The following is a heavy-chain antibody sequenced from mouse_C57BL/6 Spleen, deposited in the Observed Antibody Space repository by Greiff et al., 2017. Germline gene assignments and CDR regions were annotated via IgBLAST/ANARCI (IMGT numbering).Heavy chain of an antibody. CDR3: ARRGNYGSSYWYFDG. V-gene: IGHV1-54*01. CDR1: GYAFTNYL. J-gene: IGHJ1*03. CDR2: INPGSGGT. Sequence: VQLQQSGAELVRPGTSVKASCKASGYAFTNYLIEWVKQRPGQGLEWIGVINPGSGGTNYNEKFKGKATVTADKSSSTAYMHLSSLTSEDSAVYFCARRGNYGSSYWYFDGWGTGTTVTVSS. D-gene: IGHD1-1*01.